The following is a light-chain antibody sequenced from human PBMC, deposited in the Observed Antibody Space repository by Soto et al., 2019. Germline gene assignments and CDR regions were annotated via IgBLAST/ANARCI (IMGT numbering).Light chain of an antibody. CDR2: AAS. CDR3: QQYYSYPAFT. CDR1: QGISSY. J-gene: IGKJ3*01. V-gene: IGKV1-8*01. Sequence: AIRMTQSPSSFSASTGDRVTITCRASQGISSYLAWYQQKPGKAPKLLIYAASTLQSGVPSRFSGSGSGTDFTLTISCLQSEDFSTYYFQQYYSYPAFTFGPGTKVDIK.